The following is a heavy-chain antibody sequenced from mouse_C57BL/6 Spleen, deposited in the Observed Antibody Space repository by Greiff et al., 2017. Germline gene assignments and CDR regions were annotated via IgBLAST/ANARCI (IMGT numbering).Heavy chain of an antibody. CDR2: ISSGSSTI. D-gene: IGHD1-1*01. J-gene: IGHJ4*01. V-gene: IGHV5-17*01. CDR3: ARGYYGVYAMDY. CDR1: GFTFSDYG. Sequence: VQLKESGGGLVKPGGSLKLSCAASGFTFSDYGMHWVRQAPEKGLEWVAYISSGSSTIYYADTVKGRFTISRDNAKNTLFLQMTSLRSEDTAMYYCARGYYGVYAMDYWGQGTSVTVSS.